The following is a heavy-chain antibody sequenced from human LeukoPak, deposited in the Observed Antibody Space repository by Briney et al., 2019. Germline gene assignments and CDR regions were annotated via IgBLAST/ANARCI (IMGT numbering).Heavy chain of an antibody. CDR3: ATGQWKLHGDY. V-gene: IGHV4-39*01. J-gene: IGHJ4*02. CDR2: IYYSGST. Sequence: SETLSLTCTVSGGSISSSSYYWGWIRQPPGKGLEWIGSIYYSGSTYYNPSLKSRVTISVDTSKNQFSLKLSSVTGADTAVYYCATGQWKLHGDYWGQGTLVTVSS. CDR1: GGSISSSSYY. D-gene: IGHD1-26*01.